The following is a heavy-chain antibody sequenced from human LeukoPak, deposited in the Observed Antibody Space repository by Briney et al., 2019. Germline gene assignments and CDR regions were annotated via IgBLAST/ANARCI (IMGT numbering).Heavy chain of an antibody. Sequence: PGGSLRLSCVASGISVSSYVMSWVRQPPGKGLEWIGEINHSGSTNYNPSLKSRVTISVDTSKNQFSLKLSSVTAADTAVYYCASFIAARPYYFDYWGQGTLVTVSS. V-gene: IGHV4-34*01. D-gene: IGHD6-6*01. CDR1: GISVSSYV. J-gene: IGHJ4*02. CDR3: ASFIAARPYYFDY. CDR2: INHSGST.